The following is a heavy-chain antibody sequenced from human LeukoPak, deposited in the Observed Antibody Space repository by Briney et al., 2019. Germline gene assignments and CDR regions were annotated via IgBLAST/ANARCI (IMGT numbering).Heavy chain of an antibody. J-gene: IGHJ5*02. D-gene: IGHD1-26*01. CDR2: IDYSGTT. V-gene: IGHV4-28*01. CDR1: GHSISRSNW. Sequence: SETLSLTCAVSGHSISRSNWWGWIRQPPGKGLEWIGYIDYSGTTYYSPSLKSRVTMSVDTTKNQFSLKLHSVSAVDTAVYYCSRYSGSQGWFDPWGQGTLVTVSS. CDR3: SRYSGSQGWFDP.